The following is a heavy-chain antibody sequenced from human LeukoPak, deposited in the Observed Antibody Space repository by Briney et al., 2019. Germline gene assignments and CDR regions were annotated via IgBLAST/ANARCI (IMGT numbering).Heavy chain of an antibody. CDR2: INVGGGT. J-gene: IGHJ6*03. V-gene: IGHV4-34*01. CDR1: GGSSSGFY. Sequence: PSETLSLTCVVYGGSSSGFYWTWIRQTPGKGLEWIGKINVGGGTNYNPSLKSRVTISVDTSKNQFSLKLSSVTAADTAVYYCARDLLEYYYGSGSQQTGGDYYYYMDVWGKGTTVTISS. D-gene: IGHD3-10*01. CDR3: ARDLLEYYYGSGSQQTGGDYYYYMDV.